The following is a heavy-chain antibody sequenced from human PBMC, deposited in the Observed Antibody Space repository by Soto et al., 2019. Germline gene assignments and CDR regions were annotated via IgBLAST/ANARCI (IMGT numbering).Heavy chain of an antibody. J-gene: IGHJ6*02. CDR3: ARVVAAAGTDKYYYYGMDV. CDR2: IDPSDSYT. Sequence: PGESLKISCKGSGYSFTSYWISWVRQMPGKGLEWMGRIDPSDSYTNYSPSFQGHVTISADKSISTAYLQWSSLKASDTAMYYCARVVAAAGTDKYYYYGMDVWGQGTAVTVSS. D-gene: IGHD6-13*01. V-gene: IGHV5-10-1*01. CDR1: GYSFTSYW.